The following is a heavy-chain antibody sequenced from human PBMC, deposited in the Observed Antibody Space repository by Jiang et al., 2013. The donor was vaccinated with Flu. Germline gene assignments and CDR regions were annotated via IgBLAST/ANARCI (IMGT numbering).Heavy chain of an antibody. V-gene: IGHV3-30*18. D-gene: IGHD2-2*01. CDR1: GFTFIRYG. J-gene: IGHJ4*02. Sequence: VQLVESGGGVVQPGRSLRLSCAASGFTFIRYGIHWVRQAPGKGLEWVAVISNDGRDKHYADSVKGRFTISRDNSKNTLYLQMNSLRAEDTAVYYCAKDHDEGPVNYYFDYWGQGTLVTVSS. CDR3: AKDHDEGPVNYYFDY. CDR2: ISNDGRDK.